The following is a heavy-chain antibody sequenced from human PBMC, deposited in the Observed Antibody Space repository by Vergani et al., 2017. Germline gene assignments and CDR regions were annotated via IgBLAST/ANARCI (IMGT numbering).Heavy chain of an antibody. CDR2: MNPNSGNT. Sequence: QVQLVQSGAEVKKPGASVKVSCKASGYTFTSYDINWVRQATGQGLEWMGWMNPNSGNTGYAQKFQGRVTVTRNTSISTAYMELSSLRSEDTAVYYCARVYYDFWSGSAGWFDPWGQGTLVTVSS. D-gene: IGHD3-3*01. V-gene: IGHV1-8*01. J-gene: IGHJ5*02. CDR3: ARVYYDFWSGSAGWFDP. CDR1: GYTFTSYD.